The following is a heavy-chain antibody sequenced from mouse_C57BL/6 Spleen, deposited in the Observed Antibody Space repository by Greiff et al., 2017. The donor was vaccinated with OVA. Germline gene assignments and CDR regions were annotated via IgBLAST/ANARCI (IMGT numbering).Heavy chain of an antibody. V-gene: IGHV3-5*01. CDR3: ARESYGSSHWYFDV. CDR2: IYYSGTI. D-gene: IGHD1-1*01. CDR1: GISITTGNYR. Sequence: DVKLQESGPGLVKPSQTVFLTCTVTGISITTGNYRWSWIRQFPGNKLEWIGYIYYSGTITYNPSLTSRTTITRDTPKNQFFLEMNSLTAEDTATYYCARESYGSSHWYFDVWGTGTTVTVSS. J-gene: IGHJ1*03.